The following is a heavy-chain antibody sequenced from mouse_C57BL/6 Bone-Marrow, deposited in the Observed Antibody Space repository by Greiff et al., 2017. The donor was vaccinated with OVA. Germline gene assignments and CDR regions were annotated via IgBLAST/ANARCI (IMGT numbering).Heavy chain of an antibody. D-gene: IGHD1-1*01. Sequence: EVNVVESGGGLVKPGGSLKLSCAASGFTFSDYGMHWVRQAPEKGLEWVAYISSGSSTIYYADTVKGRFTISRDNAKNTLFLQMTSLRSEDTAMYYCANYYGSSYVGAMDYWGQGTSVTVSS. CDR3: ANYYGSSYVGAMDY. CDR1: GFTFSDYG. J-gene: IGHJ4*01. CDR2: ISSGSSTI. V-gene: IGHV5-17*01.